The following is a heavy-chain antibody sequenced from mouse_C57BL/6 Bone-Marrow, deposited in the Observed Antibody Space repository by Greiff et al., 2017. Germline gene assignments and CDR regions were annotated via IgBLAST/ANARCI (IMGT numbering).Heavy chain of an antibody. J-gene: IGHJ3*01. CDR3: ARRRGFAY. Sequence: EVKVVESGGDLVKPGGSLKLSCAASGFTFSSYGMSWVRQTPDKRLEWVATISSGGSYTYYPDSVKGRFTISRDNAKNTLYLQMSSLKSEDTARYYCARRRGFAYWGQGTLVTVSA. V-gene: IGHV5-6*02. CDR2: ISSGGSYT. CDR1: GFTFSSYG.